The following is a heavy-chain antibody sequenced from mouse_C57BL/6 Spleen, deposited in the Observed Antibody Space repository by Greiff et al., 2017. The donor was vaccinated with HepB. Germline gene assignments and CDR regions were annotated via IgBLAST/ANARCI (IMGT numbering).Heavy chain of an antibody. V-gene: IGHV1-64*01. CDR1: GYTFTSYW. CDR3: ARGGTGYYFDY. J-gene: IGHJ2*01. D-gene: IGHD4-1*01. CDR2: IHPNSGST. Sequence: QVHVKQPGAELVKPGASVKLSCKASGYTFTSYWMHWVKQRPGQGLEWIGMIHPNSGSTNYNEKFKSKATLTVDKSSSTAYMQLSSLTSEDSAVYSCARGGTGYYFDYWGQGTTLTVSS.